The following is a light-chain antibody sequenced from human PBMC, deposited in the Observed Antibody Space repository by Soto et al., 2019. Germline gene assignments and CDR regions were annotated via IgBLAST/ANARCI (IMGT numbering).Light chain of an antibody. J-gene: IGKJ1*01. Sequence: EIVLTQSPGTLSLSPGGRATLSCRASGSVASSYLAWYQQKPGQAPRLLIYGASSRATGIPDRFSGRGSGTDFTLTISRLEPEDFAVYYCQQYGSSPWAFGPGTKVDIK. V-gene: IGKV3-20*01. CDR2: GAS. CDR3: QQYGSSPWA. CDR1: GSVASSY.